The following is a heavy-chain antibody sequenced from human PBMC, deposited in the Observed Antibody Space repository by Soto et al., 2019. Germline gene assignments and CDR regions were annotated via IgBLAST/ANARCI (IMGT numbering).Heavy chain of an antibody. CDR2: ISSSSNFK. D-gene: IGHD3-10*01. CDR1: GFALSSYA. J-gene: IGHJ4*02. V-gene: IGHV3-21*01. CDR3: TTEKFEVDY. Sequence: EVQLVESGGGLVKPGESLRLSCTVSGFALSSYAMTWVRQAPGKGLEWLASISSSSNFKYYGDSVKGRFIISRDNAKNSLYLQMNSLRVEDTAMYFCTTEKFEVDYWGQGTLVTVSS.